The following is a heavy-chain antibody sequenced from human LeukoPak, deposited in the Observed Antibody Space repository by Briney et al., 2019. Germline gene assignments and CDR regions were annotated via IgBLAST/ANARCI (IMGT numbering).Heavy chain of an antibody. CDR3: ARADIVATNAFDI. D-gene: IGHD5-12*01. J-gene: IGHJ3*02. V-gene: IGHV4-59*12. CDR1: GGSISSYY. Sequence: SETLSLTCTVSGGSISSYYWSWIRQPPGKGLEWIGYIYYSGSTNYNPSLKSRVTISVDRSKNQFSLKLSSVTAADTAVYYCARADIVATNAFDIWGQGTMVTVSS. CDR2: IYYSGST.